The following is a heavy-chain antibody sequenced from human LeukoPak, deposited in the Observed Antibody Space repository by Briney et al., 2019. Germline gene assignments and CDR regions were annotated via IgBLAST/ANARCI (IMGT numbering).Heavy chain of an antibody. CDR2: ITSATSSSTKV. CDR1: GFIFSNYA. V-gene: IGHV3-21*01. D-gene: IGHD2-21*02. J-gene: IGHJ5*02. CDR3: ARSGVTHATVNWFDL. Sequence: PGGSLRLSCAASGFIFSNYAMHWVRQAPGKGLEWVASITSATSSSTKVYYSDSLKGRFTISRDNAKSSLSLQMNGLRDEDTAIYYCARSGVTHATVNWFDLWGQGTLVTVSS.